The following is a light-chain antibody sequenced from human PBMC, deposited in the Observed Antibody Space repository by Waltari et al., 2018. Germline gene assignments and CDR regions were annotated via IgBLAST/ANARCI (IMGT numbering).Light chain of an antibody. Sequence: DIQMTQSPSSLSASVGDSVTITCRASQTISTYLNWYQQTVGKAPKLLIYAASALQSGVPSRFRGSGSGTDFTLTITSLQPEDFATYYCHQSHTVPHTFGQGTKLEIK. CDR2: AAS. CDR1: QTISTY. V-gene: IGKV1-39*01. CDR3: HQSHTVPHT. J-gene: IGKJ2*01.